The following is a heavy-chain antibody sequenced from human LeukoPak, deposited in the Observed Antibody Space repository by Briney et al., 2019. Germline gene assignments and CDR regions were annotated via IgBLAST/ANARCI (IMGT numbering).Heavy chain of an antibody. J-gene: IGHJ4*02. CDR2: INAGSGDT. CDR3: ARTARKAVIVGDYFDY. Sequence: GASVKVSCKASGYTFTSHAVHWVRQAPGQRPEWMGWINAGSGDTKCSQNLEGGVTITRDTSASTAYMELTSLKSEDTAVYYCARTARKAVIVGDYFDYWGQGTLVTVSS. V-gene: IGHV1-3*01. D-gene: IGHD1-26*01. CDR1: GYTFTSHA.